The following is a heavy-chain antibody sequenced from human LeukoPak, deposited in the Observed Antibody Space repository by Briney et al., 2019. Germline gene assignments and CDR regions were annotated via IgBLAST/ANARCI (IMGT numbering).Heavy chain of an antibody. Sequence: GASVKVSCKASGYTFTSYDINWVRQATGQGLEWMGWINTNTGNPTYAQGFTGRFVFSLDTSVSTAYLQISSLKAEDTAVYYCARDNPDNIAATGDYWGQGTRVTVSS. CDR2: INTNTGNP. D-gene: IGHD6-6*01. CDR3: ARDNPDNIAATGDY. CDR1: GYTFTSYD. J-gene: IGHJ4*02. V-gene: IGHV7-4-1*02.